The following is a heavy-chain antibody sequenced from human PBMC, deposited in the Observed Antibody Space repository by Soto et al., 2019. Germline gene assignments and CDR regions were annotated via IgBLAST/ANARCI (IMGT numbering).Heavy chain of an antibody. Sequence: PSETLSLTCTISDGSMSTYYWNWIRQPPGKGLEWIGYIYYSGSTNYNPPLKSRVTISIDTSKNQFSLNLNSVTAADTAVYFCARGRTLGGLFDYWGQGIPVTVSS. D-gene: IGHD1-26*01. V-gene: IGHV4-59*01. J-gene: IGHJ4*02. CDR3: ARGRTLGGLFDY. CDR2: IYYSGST. CDR1: DGSMSTYY.